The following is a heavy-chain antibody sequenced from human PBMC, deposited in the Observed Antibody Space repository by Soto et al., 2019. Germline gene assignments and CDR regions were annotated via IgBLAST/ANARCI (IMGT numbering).Heavy chain of an antibody. Sequence: SQTLPLTCAISGDSVSRRNTAWHWIRKSPSRGLEWLGRTYYRSKWYYEYAVSVNSRITINPDTSKNQFSLHLSSVTPEGTAVYFCVRDYYQLRASGPGDVWGTGTMV. D-gene: IGHD3-10*01. V-gene: IGHV6-1*01. CDR1: GDSVSRRNTA. CDR2: TYYRSKWYY. J-gene: IGHJ6*03. CDR3: VRDYYQLRASGPGDV.